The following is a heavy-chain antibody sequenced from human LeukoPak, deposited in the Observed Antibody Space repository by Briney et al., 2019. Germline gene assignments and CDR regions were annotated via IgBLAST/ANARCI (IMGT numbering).Heavy chain of an antibody. CDR3: ARGRYGDFPYDY. D-gene: IGHD4-17*01. J-gene: IGHJ4*02. V-gene: IGHV4-59*01. CDR2: IYYSGST. Sequence: SETLSLTCTVSGGSISSYYWSWIRQPPGKGLVWIGYIYYSGSTNYSPSLKSRVTISVDTSKNQFSLKLSSVTAADTAVYYCARGRYGDFPYDYWGQGTLVTVSS. CDR1: GGSISSYY.